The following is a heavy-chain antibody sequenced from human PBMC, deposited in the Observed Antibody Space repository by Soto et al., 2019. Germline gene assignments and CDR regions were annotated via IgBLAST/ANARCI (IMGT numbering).Heavy chain of an antibody. CDR1: GGSISSGGYY. D-gene: IGHD1-26*01. CDR3: AKVAGNAFDT. Sequence: QVQLQESGPGLLKPSQTLSLTCSVSGGSISSGGYYWSWIRQHPGKALEWIGYIFFSGDAYYNPSLESRLSISVDTSENQSSLRLTSVTAADTAVYYCAKVAGNAFDTWGQGTVVTVSS. V-gene: IGHV4-31*03. CDR2: IFFSGDA. J-gene: IGHJ3*02.